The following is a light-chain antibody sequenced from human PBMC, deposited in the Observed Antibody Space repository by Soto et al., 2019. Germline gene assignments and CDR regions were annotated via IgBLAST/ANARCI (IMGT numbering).Light chain of an antibody. V-gene: IGLV2-14*01. J-gene: IGLJ3*02. CDR1: GSDVGGYNY. CDR3: SSYASITLWV. CDR2: EVS. Sequence: QSALTQPASVSGSPGQSITLSCTGTGSDVGGYNYVSWYQQHPGKAPKLIIFEVSNRPSGVSNRFSASKSGNTASLTISGLQADEEAVYYCSSYASITLWVFGGGTKLTVL.